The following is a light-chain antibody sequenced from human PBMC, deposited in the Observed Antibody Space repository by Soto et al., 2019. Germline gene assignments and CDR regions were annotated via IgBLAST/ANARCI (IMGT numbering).Light chain of an antibody. CDR1: QSVSN. V-gene: IGKV3-20*01. J-gene: IGKJ5*01. Sequence: EIVLTQSPGTLSLSPGGRATVSCRASQSVSNLAWYQQKPGQAPRLLIYGSSNSATGIPDRFGGSGSGTDFTLTISRLELEDFAVYYCQYYGSSPPSITFGQGTRLEIK. CDR3: QYYGSSPPSIT. CDR2: GSS.